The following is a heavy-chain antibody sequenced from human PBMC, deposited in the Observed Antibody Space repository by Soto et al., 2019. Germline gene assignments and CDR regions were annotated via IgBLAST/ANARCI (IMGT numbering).Heavy chain of an antibody. J-gene: IGHJ4*02. Sequence: LRLSCAASGFTVSSNCMSWVRQAPGKGLEWVSVIYSGGSTYYADSVKGRFTISRDNSKNTLYLQMNSLRAEDTAVYYCARFHLDGGYCSSTSCPTPKDYWGQGTLVTVSS. CDR3: ARFHLDGGYCSSTSCPTPKDY. CDR1: GFTVSSNC. V-gene: IGHV3-66*01. D-gene: IGHD2-2*01. CDR2: IYSGGST.